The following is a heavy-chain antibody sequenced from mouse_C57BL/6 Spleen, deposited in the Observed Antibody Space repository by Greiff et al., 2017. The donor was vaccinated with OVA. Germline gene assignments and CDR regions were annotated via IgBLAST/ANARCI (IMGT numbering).Heavy chain of an antibody. CDR1: GFTFSDYG. Sequence: EVHLVESGGGLVKPGGSLKLSCAASGFTFSDYGMHWVRQAPEKGLEWVAYISSGSSTIYYADTVKGRFTISRDNAKNTLFLQMTSLRSEDTAMYYCARLGLLGAMDYWGQGTSVTVSS. V-gene: IGHV5-17*01. CDR2: ISSGSSTI. J-gene: IGHJ4*01. D-gene: IGHD2-3*01. CDR3: ARLGLLGAMDY.